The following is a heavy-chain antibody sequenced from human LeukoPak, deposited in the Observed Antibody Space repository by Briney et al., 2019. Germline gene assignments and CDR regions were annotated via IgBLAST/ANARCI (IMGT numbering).Heavy chain of an antibody. Sequence: GGSLRLSCAASGFTFSNSWMSWVRQAPGKGLEWVASIITDGSAKYYVDSVKGRFTISRDNAKNSLYLQMNSLRAEDTAVYYCAREGFLDYWGQGTLVTVSS. D-gene: IGHD3-3*01. CDR2: IITDGSAK. V-gene: IGHV3-7*01. CDR1: GFTFSNSW. CDR3: AREGFLDY. J-gene: IGHJ4*02.